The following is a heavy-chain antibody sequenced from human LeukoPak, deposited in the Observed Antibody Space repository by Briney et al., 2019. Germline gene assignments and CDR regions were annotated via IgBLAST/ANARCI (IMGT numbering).Heavy chain of an antibody. V-gene: IGHV3-48*01. J-gene: IGHJ4*02. D-gene: IGHD1-1*01. CDR1: GFPFIEYS. CDR2: IGIDSGNT. Sequence: GGSLRLSCTASGFPFIEYSMNWVRQVPGKGLEWIAYIGIDSGNTKYADSVRGRFTISADKTKNSLYLQMNSLRVDDTAVYYCARDHNYAFDNWGQGTLVIVSS. CDR3: ARDHNYAFDN.